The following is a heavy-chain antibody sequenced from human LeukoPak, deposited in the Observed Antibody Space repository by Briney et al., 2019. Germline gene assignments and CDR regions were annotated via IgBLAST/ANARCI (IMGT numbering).Heavy chain of an antibody. CDR2: IKFDGRET. CDR3: ARVRYYGTNTIDS. D-gene: IGHD4/OR15-4a*01. V-gene: IGHV3-74*01. CDR1: GFTLSSFW. J-gene: IGHJ4*02. Sequence: GGSLRLSRAGSGFTLSSFWMQWVRQAPGKGLVWVSRIKFDGRETNYADSLSGLFIIARDNANSWLYLQMSSRRADDTTVYYCARVRYYGTNTIDSWGQGTLVTVSS.